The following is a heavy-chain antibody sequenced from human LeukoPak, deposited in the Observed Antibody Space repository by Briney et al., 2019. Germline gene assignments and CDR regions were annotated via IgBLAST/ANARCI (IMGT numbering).Heavy chain of an antibody. Sequence: GGSLRLSCAASGFTFPSNWHWVRQAPGKGLVWVSRTSSDGRSTSYADSVKGRFTISRDNAKNMLYLQMNSLRAEDTAVYYCAPIGAGYWGQGTLVTVSS. CDR1: GFTFPSNW. D-gene: IGHD4/OR15-4a*01. J-gene: IGHJ4*02. CDR3: APIGAGY. V-gene: IGHV3-74*01. CDR2: TSSDGRST.